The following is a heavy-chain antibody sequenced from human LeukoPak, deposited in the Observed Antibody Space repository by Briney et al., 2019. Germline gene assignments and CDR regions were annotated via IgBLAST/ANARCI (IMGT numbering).Heavy chain of an antibody. CDR2: ISSSSSTI. Sequence: PGGSLRLSCAASGFSFNYYSMNWVRQAPGKGLEWVSYISSSSSTIYYADSVKGRFIISRDNAKNSLYLQMNSLRAEDTAVYYCAKDRDCSSTSCLPKFSFDYWGQGTLVTVSS. V-gene: IGHV3-48*04. D-gene: IGHD2-2*01. J-gene: IGHJ4*02. CDR3: AKDRDCSSTSCLPKFSFDY. CDR1: GFSFNYYS.